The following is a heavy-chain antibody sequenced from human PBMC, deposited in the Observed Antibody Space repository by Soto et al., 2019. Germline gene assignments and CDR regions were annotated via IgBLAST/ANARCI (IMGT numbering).Heavy chain of an antibody. D-gene: IGHD3-22*01. CDR3: ARDAPYYYDSSGYYYPNWFDP. V-gene: IGHV1-18*04. CDR1: GYTFTSYG. J-gene: IGHJ5*02. Sequence: QVQLVQSGAEVKKPGASVKVSCKASGYTFTSYGISWVRQAPGRGLEWMGWISAYNGNTNYAQKLQGRVTMTTDTSTSTAYMELRSLRSDDTAVYYCARDAPYYYDSSGYYYPNWFDPWGQGTLVTVSS. CDR2: ISAYNGNT.